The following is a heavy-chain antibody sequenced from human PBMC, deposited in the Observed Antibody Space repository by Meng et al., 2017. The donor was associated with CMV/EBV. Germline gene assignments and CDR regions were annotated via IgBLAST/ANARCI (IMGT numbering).Heavy chain of an antibody. D-gene: IGHD6-13*01. Sequence: QVHVVQFVREVKKAGASVNVSCKVSGYTFTGYYMDWVRQAPGQGLEWMGWINPNSGGTNYAQKFQGRVTMTRDTSISTAYMELSRLRSDDTAVYYCARGSGIAAAGTFDYWGQGTLVTVSS. V-gene: IGHV1-2*02. CDR3: ARGSGIAAAGTFDY. CDR2: INPNSGGT. CDR1: GYTFTGYY. J-gene: IGHJ4*02.